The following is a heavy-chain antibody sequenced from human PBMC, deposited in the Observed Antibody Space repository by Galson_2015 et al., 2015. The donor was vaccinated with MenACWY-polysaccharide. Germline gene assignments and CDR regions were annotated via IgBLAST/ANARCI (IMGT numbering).Heavy chain of an antibody. J-gene: IGHJ3*01. CDR3: AREGSRIVFHAFDV. CDR1: GLRFSGSG. Sequence: SLRLSCAASGLRFSGSGMHWVRQAPGKGLEWVAVIQYDGSNKVYADSVKGRFTISRDNSKNTLYLEMNSLRAEDTAVYYCAREGSRIVFHAFDVWGRGTMVTVSS. CDR2: IQYDGSNK. V-gene: IGHV3-33*01. D-gene: IGHD3-16*02.